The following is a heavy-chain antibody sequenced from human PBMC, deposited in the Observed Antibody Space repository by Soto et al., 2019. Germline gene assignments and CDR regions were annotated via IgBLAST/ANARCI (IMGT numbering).Heavy chain of an antibody. CDR3: ARVERGTATTVVDAFDI. V-gene: IGHV4-61*01. Sequence: SETLSLTCAVYGGFVSSGSYYWSWIRQPPGKGLEWIGEMSHSGGTHFNPSLKSRVTISVDTSKNQFSMKMSSVTAADTALYYCARVERGTATTVVDAFDIWGPGTMVTVSS. J-gene: IGHJ3*02. CDR1: GGFVSSGSYY. D-gene: IGHD1-1*01. CDR2: MSHSGGT.